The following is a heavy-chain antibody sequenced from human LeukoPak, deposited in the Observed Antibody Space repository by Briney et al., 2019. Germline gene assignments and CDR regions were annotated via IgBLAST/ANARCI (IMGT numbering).Heavy chain of an antibody. CDR1: GYTFTSFD. D-gene: IGHD1-7*01. J-gene: IGHJ4*02. CDR3: TKGSASGNYRDH. V-gene: IGHV1-8*01. Sequence: ASVKVSCKASGYTFTSFDINWVRQATGQGFEWMGWMNPNSGQTGYVQKFQGRVTMTRDTSINTAYMELSSLTSEDTAVYYCTKGSASGNYRDHWGQGTPVTVSS. CDR2: MNPNSGQT.